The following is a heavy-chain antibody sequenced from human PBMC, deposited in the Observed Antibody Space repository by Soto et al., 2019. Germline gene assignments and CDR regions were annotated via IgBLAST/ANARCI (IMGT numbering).Heavy chain of an antibody. D-gene: IGHD2-2*01. V-gene: IGHV5-51*01. CDR3: ARQRCSSTSCNGIYI. CDR1: GSSFTSYW. Sequence: DSLRISCPGSGSSFTSYWIGWVRQMPGKGLEWMGIIYPGDSDTRYSPSFQGQVTISADKSISTAYLQWSSLKASDTAMYYCARQRCSSTSCNGIYIWGQGTILTVS. CDR2: IYPGDSDT. J-gene: IGHJ3*02.